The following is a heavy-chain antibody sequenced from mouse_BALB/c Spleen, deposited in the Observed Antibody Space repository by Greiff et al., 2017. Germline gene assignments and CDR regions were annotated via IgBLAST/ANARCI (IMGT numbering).Heavy chain of an antibody. D-gene: IGHD2-1*01. V-gene: IGHV3-2*02. CDR3: ARDGNRGYFDY. CDR2: ISYSGST. CDR1: GYSITSDYA. Sequence: VQLKESGPGLVKPSQSLSLTCTVTGYSITSDYAWNWIRQFPGNKLEWMGYISYSGSTSYNPSLKSRISITRDTSKNQFFLQLNSVTTEDTATYYCARDGNRGYFDYWGQGTTLTVSS. J-gene: IGHJ2*01.